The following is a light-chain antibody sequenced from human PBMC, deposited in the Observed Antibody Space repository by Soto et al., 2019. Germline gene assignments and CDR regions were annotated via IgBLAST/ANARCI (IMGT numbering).Light chain of an antibody. CDR3: QQRSNWPWT. V-gene: IGKV3-11*01. CDR2: DSS. J-gene: IGKJ1*01. CDR1: QSVSSF. Sequence: EIVLTQSPATLSLSPGERATLSCRASQSVSSFLAWYQQKPGQAPRLLIYDSSNRATGIPVRFSGSWSGTDFTLTISSLEPEDFAVYYCQQRSNWPWTFGQGTKVEIK.